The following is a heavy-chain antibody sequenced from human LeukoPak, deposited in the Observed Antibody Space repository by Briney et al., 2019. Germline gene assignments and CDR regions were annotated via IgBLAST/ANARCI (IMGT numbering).Heavy chain of an antibody. D-gene: IGHD4-17*01. J-gene: IGHJ5*02. CDR3: ARLAPDYADYWFDP. Sequence: GESLKISCQTSGYDFSTKWIVWVRQMPGKGLEWMGIIYPLESITKYSPAFQGHVTLTADTSINTAFLQWTSLKASDTAIYYCARLAPDYADYWFDPWGQGTLVTVSS. CDR2: IYPLESIT. CDR1: GYDFSTKW. V-gene: IGHV5-51*01.